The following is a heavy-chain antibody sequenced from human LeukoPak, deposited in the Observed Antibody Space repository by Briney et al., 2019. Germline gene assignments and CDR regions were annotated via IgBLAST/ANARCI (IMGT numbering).Heavy chain of an antibody. CDR3: ATKISWPDSSGFYY. J-gene: IGHJ4*02. Sequence: GASVKVSYKASGYTFTSYAIHWVRQAPGQRLEWMGWINAGNGNTKYSQKFQGRVTITRDTSASTAYMELSSLRSEDTAVYYCATKISWPDSSGFYYWGQGTLVTVSS. V-gene: IGHV1-3*01. D-gene: IGHD3-22*01. CDR2: INAGNGNT. CDR1: GYTFTSYA.